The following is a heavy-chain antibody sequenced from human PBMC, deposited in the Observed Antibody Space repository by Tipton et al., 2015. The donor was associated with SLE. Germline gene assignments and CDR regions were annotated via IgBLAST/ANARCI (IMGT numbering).Heavy chain of an antibody. CDR2: IYYSGST. CDR1: GGSMNNSY. J-gene: IGHJ4*02. V-gene: IGHV4-59*08. Sequence: TLSLTCTVSGGSMNNSYWSWTRQPPGKGLEWIGHIYYSGSTNYNPSLKSRVTISVDTPKNQFSLKLNSVTAADTAVYYFARHSDLCNYYSALHYWGQVILVTVSS. CDR3: ARHSDLCNYYSALHY. D-gene: IGHD3-10*01.